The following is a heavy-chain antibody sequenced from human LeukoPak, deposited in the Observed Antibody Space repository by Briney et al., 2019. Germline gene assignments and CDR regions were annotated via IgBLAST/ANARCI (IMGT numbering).Heavy chain of an antibody. CDR1: GGTFSSYA. V-gene: IGHV1-69*01. CDR2: IIPIFGTA. J-gene: IGHJ1*01. D-gene: IGHD2-15*01. Sequence: SVKVSCKASGGTFSSYAISWVRQAPGQGLEWMGGIIPIFGTANYAQKFQGRVTITADESTSTAYMELSSLRPEDTAVYYCARAVVAARGEYFQHWGQGTLVTVSS. CDR3: ARAVVAARGEYFQH.